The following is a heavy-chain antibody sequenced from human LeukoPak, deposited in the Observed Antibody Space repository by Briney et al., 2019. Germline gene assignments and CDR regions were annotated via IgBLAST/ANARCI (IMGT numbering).Heavy chain of an antibody. Sequence: GGSLRLSCAASGFTFSSYGMHWVRQAPGKGLEWVAVISYDGSNKYYADSVKGRFTISRDNSKNTLYLQMNSLRAEDTAVYYCAKDAYYYDSSGINYYYGMDVWGQGTTATVSS. D-gene: IGHD3-22*01. V-gene: IGHV3-30*18. CDR1: GFTFSSYG. CDR3: AKDAYYYDSSGINYYYGMDV. J-gene: IGHJ6*02. CDR2: ISYDGSNK.